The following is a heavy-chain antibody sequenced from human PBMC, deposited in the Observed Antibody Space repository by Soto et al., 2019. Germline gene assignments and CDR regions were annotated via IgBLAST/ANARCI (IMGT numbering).Heavy chain of an antibody. CDR1: GGSISSYY. D-gene: IGHD6-6*01. V-gene: IGHV4-59*01. J-gene: IGHJ4*02. CDR2: IYYSGST. Sequence: SETLSLTCTVSGGSISSYYWSLIRQPPGKGLEWIGYIYYSGSTNYNPSLKSRVTISVDASKNQFSLKLSSVTAADTAVYYCAASIAARGADYWGQGTLVTVSS. CDR3: AASIAARGADY.